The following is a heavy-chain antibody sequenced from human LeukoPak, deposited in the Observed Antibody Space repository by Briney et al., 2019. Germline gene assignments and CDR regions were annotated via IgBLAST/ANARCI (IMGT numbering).Heavy chain of an antibody. D-gene: IGHD3-10*01. J-gene: IGHJ6*02. V-gene: IGHV3-23*01. CDR2: VTASADNT. CDR1: GFTFSSYA. Sequence: GGSLRLSCAASGFTFSSYAMSWVRQAPGKGLEWVSAVTASADNTYYADSVKGRFTISRDNSKNTLYLQVTSLRAEDTAVYYCAKGDYYGSGSIFKNGMDVWGQGTTVTVSS. CDR3: AKGDYYGSGSIFKNGMDV.